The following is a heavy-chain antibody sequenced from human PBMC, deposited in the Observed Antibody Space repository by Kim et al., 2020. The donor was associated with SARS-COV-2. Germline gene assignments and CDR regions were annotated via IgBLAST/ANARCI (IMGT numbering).Heavy chain of an antibody. CDR3: ARAHSGYDLGAFDI. Sequence: EPKVPGVVTITADKSTRTAYMELSSLRSEDTAVYYCARAHSGYDLGAFDIWGQGTMVTVSS. D-gene: IGHD5-12*01. J-gene: IGHJ3*02. V-gene: IGHV1-69*04.